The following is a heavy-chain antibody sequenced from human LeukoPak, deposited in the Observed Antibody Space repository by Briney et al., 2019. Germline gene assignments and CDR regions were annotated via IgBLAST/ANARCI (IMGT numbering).Heavy chain of an antibody. Sequence: PSETLSLTCTVSGGSISSYYWSWIRQPAGKGLEWIGRIYTSGSTNYNPSLKSRVTMSVDTSKNQFSLKLSSVTAADTAVYYCARGYCSSGTCPSFDYWGQGTLVTVSS. J-gene: IGHJ4*02. D-gene: IGHD2-15*01. V-gene: IGHV4-4*07. CDR3: ARGYCSSGTCPSFDY. CDR1: GGSISSYY. CDR2: IYTSGST.